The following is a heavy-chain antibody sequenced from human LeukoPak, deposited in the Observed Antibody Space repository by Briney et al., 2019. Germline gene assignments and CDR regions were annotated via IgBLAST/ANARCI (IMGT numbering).Heavy chain of an antibody. CDR2: IYYSGST. J-gene: IGHJ5*02. V-gene: IGHV4-30-4*01. CDR1: GGSISSGDSY. CDR3: ARDLRGFNWIDP. Sequence: SETLSLTRTVSGGSISSGDSYWSWIRQPPGKGLEWIGYIYYSGSTYYNPSLKSRVTISVDMSKNDFSLRLSSVTAADTAVYYCARDLRGFNWIDPWGQGTLVTVSS. D-gene: IGHD3-9*01.